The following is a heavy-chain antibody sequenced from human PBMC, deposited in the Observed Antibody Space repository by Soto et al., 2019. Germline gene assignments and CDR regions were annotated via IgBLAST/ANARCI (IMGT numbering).Heavy chain of an antibody. J-gene: IGHJ4*02. CDR3: ARVVGATYYFDY. CDR1: GYSFTNYW. D-gene: IGHD1-26*01. Sequence: GESLKISCKGSGYSFTNYWISWVRQMPGKGLEWMGRIDPSDSYTNYSPSFQGHVTISADKSISTAYLQWSSLKASDTAMYYCARVVGATYYFDYWGQGTLVTVSS. CDR2: IDPSDSYT. V-gene: IGHV5-10-1*01.